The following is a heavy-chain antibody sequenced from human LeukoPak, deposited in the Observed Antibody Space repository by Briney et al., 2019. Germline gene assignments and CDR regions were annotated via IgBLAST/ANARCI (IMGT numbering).Heavy chain of an antibody. J-gene: IGHJ4*02. Sequence: SGPALVKPTQTLTLTCTFSGFSLSTSGMCVSWIRQPPGKALEWLARIDWDDDKYYSTTLKTRLTISKDTSKNQVVLTMTNMDPVDPAPYYCARFLSDSSGYYPLDYWGQGTLVTVSP. V-gene: IGHV2-70*11. CDR2: IDWDDDK. D-gene: IGHD3-22*01. CDR1: GFSLSTSGMC. CDR3: ARFLSDSSGYYPLDY.